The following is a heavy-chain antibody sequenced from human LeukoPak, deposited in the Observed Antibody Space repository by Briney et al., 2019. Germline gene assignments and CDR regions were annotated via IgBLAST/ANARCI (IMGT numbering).Heavy chain of an antibody. V-gene: IGHV1-69*05. J-gene: IGHJ5*02. D-gene: IGHD6-13*01. CDR1: GGTFSSYA. Sequence: GASVKVSCKASGGTFSSYAISWVRQAPGQGLEWMGGIIPIFGTANYAQKFQGRVTTTTDESTSTAYMELSSLRSEDTAVYYCARGVGQQLVRGNWFDPWGQGTLVTVSS. CDR3: ARGVGQQLVRGNWFDP. CDR2: IIPIFGTA.